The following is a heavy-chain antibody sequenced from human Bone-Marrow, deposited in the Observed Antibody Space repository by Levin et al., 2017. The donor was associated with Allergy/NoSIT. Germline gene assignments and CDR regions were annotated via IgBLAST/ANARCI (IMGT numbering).Heavy chain of an antibody. D-gene: IGHD6-13*01. J-gene: IGHJ3*02. CDR2: IWYDGSNK. V-gene: IGHV3-33*01. CDR3: ARPMEQQLVRSAFDI. Sequence: GESLKISCAASGFTFSSYGMHWVRQAPGKGLEWVAVIWYDGSNKYYADSVKGRFTISRDNSKNTLYLQMNSLRAEDTAVYYCARPMEQQLVRSAFDIWGQGTMVTVSS. CDR1: GFTFSSYG.